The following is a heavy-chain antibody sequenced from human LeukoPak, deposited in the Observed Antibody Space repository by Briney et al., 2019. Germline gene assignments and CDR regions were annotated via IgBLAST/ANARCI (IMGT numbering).Heavy chain of an antibody. CDR1: GFTFTNYW. CDR2: INSDGSGT. J-gene: IGHJ4*02. Sequence: GGSLGLSCAASGFTFTNYWMHWVRQVSGKGLVWVSRINSDGSGTRYADFVKGRFTISRDNAKSTVYLQMNSLRTDDTAVYYCARDGMTYGRHFDYWGQGILVTVSS. CDR3: ARDGMTYGRHFDY. D-gene: IGHD3-10*01. V-gene: IGHV3-74*01.